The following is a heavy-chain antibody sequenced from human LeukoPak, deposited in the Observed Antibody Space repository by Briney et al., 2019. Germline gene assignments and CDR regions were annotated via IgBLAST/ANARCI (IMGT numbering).Heavy chain of an antibody. V-gene: IGHV1-18*01. CDR1: GYTFTSYG. CDR2: ISAYNGNT. D-gene: IGHD2-8*01. Sequence: GASVKVSCKASGYTFTSYGISWVRQAPGQGLEWMGWISAYNGNTNYAQKLQGRVTMTTDTSTSTAYMELRSLRSDDTAVYYCARDPAKIAVLMVYAGNTRMDVWGQGTTVTVSS. CDR3: ARDPAKIAVLMVYAGNTRMDV. J-gene: IGHJ6*02.